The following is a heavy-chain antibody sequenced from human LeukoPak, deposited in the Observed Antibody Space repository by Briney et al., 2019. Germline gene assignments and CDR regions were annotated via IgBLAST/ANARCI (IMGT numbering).Heavy chain of an antibody. CDR1: GGSFSGYY. CDR2: INHSGST. Sequence: SETLSLTCAVYGGSFSGYYWSWIRQPPGKGLEWTGEINHSGSTNYNPSLKSRVTISVDTSKNQFSLKLSSVTAADTAVYYCARALTGEHFDYWGQGTLVTVSS. CDR3: ARALTGEHFDY. D-gene: IGHD7-27*01. V-gene: IGHV4-34*01. J-gene: IGHJ4*02.